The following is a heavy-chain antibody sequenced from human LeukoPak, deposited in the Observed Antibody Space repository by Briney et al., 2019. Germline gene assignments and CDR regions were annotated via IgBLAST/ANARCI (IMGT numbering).Heavy chain of an antibody. J-gene: IGHJ4*02. CDR1: GFTFSSYA. D-gene: IGHD6-6*01. V-gene: IGHV3-23*01. Sequence: GGSLRLSCAASGFTFSSYALSWVRQAPGKGLEWVSAISGSGGSTYYADSVKGRFTISRDNSKNTLYLQMNSLRAEDTAVYYCAKDLEYSGSANDYWGQGTLVTVSS. CDR3: AKDLEYSGSANDY. CDR2: ISGSGGST.